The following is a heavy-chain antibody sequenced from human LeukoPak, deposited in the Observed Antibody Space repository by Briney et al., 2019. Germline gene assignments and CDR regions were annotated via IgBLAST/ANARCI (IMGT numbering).Heavy chain of an antibody. D-gene: IGHD6-19*01. CDR3: ARSGSGWYPDNYFDY. J-gene: IGHJ4*02. Sequence: ESGPTLVKPTQTLTLTCTFSGFSLSTSGMCVSWIRQPPGKALEWLARIDWDDGKYYSTSLKTRLTISKDTSNNQVVLTMTNMDPVDTATYYCARSGSGWYPDNYFDYWGQGTLVTVSS. V-gene: IGHV2-70*11. CDR1: GFSLSTSGMC. CDR2: IDWDDGK.